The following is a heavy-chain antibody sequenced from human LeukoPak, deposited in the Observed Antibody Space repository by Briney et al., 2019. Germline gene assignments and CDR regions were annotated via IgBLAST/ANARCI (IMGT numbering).Heavy chain of an antibody. CDR3: ARQNSGYCYMDV. V-gene: IGHV4-4*09. D-gene: IGHD3-10*01. CDR1: GGSISSYY. Sequence: PSETLSLTCTVSGGSISSYYWSWIRQPPGKGLEWIGYIYTSGSTNYNPSLKSRVTISVDTSKNQFSLKLSSVTAADTAVYYCARQNSGYCYMDVWGKGTTVTVSS. CDR2: IYTSGST. J-gene: IGHJ6*03.